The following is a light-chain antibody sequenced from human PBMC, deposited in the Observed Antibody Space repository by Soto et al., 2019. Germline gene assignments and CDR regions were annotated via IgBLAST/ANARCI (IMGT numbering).Light chain of an antibody. J-gene: IGKJ2*01. V-gene: IGKV3-20*01. Sequence: EIVLTHSPGPLSLSAGSRATLSCRASQRVSGSKLALYHHRPGQAPRLLIYGGSSRATDIPARFSGSESGTEYNLTISRLEPEDLALYFCHQHGTSPFTFGQGTKLEI. CDR2: GGS. CDR3: HQHGTSPFT. CDR1: QRVSGSK.